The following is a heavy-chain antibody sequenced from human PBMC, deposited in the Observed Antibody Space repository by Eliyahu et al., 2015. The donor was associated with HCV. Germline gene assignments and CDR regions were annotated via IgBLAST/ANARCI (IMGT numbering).Heavy chain of an antibody. CDR3: VRPTSRAFDI. CDR1: GFSFSNYW. J-gene: IGHJ3*02. V-gene: IGHV3-7*02. CDR2: INQDGSDK. Sequence: EVQLVESGGNLVQPGGSLRLSCAASGFSFSNYWMSWVRQAPGKVLGWVANINQDGSDKQYVDSVKGRFTVSRDNAKNSLYLQMNSLRAEDTAVYYCVRPTSRAFDIWGQGTVVTVSS.